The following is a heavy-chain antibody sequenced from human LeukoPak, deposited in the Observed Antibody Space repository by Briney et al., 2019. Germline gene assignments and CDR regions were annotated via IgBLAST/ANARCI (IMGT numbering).Heavy chain of an antibody. CDR2: ISGSGGST. Sequence: GGSLRLSCAASGFTFSNAWMSWVRQAPGKGLEWVSAISGSGGSTYYADSVKGRFTISKDNSKNTLYLQMNTLRAEDTAVYYCATRITLVRGVMLGGDYWGQGTLVTVFS. CDR3: ATRITLVRGVMLGGDY. V-gene: IGHV3-23*01. D-gene: IGHD3-10*01. J-gene: IGHJ4*02. CDR1: GFTFSNAW.